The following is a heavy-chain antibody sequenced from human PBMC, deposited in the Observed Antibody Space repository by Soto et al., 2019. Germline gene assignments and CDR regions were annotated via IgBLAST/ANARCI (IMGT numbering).Heavy chain of an antibody. CDR2: IYYSGST. V-gene: IGHV4-39*01. CDR3: AGSSSWLYNWFDP. J-gene: IGHJ5*02. Sequence: QLQLQESGPGLVKPSETLSLTCTVSGGSISSSSYYWGWIRQPPGKGLEWIGSIYYSGSTYYNPSLRSRVTISVATSKNQFSLKLSSVTAADTAVYYCAGSSSWLYNWFDPWGQGTLVTVSS. CDR1: GGSISSSSYY. D-gene: IGHD6-13*01.